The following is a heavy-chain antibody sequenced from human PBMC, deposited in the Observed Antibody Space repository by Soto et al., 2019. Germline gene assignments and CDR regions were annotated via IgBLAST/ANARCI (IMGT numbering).Heavy chain of an antibody. D-gene: IGHD6-6*01. CDR1: GYTFTSYY. Sequence: QVQLVQSGAEVKKPGASVKVSCKASGYTFTSYYMHWVRQAPGQGLEWMGIINPSGCSTSYAQKFQGRVTMTRDTSTSTVYMELSSLRSEDTAVYYCARRVRSIAETYYFDYWGQGTLVTVSS. CDR2: INPSGCST. V-gene: IGHV1-46*01. CDR3: ARRVRSIAETYYFDY. J-gene: IGHJ4*02.